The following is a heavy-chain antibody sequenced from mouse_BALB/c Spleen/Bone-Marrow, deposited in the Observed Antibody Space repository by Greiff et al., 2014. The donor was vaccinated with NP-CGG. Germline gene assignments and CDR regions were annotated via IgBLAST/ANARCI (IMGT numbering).Heavy chain of an antibody. CDR2: INPYNDGT. J-gene: IGHJ4*01. Sequence: EVQLVESGPELVKPGASVKMSCKASGYTFTSYVMHWVKQKPGQGLEWIGYINPYNDGTKYNEKVKGKATLTSDKSSSTAYMELSSLTSEDSAVYYCARKVWYYAMDYWGQGTSVTVSS. D-gene: IGHD2-10*02. V-gene: IGHV1-14*01. CDR3: ARKVWYYAMDY. CDR1: GYTFTSYV.